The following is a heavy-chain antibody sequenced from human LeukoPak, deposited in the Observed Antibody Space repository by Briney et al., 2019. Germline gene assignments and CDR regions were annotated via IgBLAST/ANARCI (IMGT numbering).Heavy chain of an antibody. CDR1: GGSISSYY. Sequence: PSETLSLTCTVSGGSISSYYWSWIRQPAGKGLEWIGRIYTSGSTNYNPSLKSRVTMSVDTSKNQFSLKLSSVTAADTAVYYCARRGDYGSGSYYEYFQHWGQGTLVTVSS. J-gene: IGHJ1*01. CDR3: ARRGDYGSGSYYEYFQH. V-gene: IGHV4-4*07. CDR2: IYTSGST. D-gene: IGHD3-10*01.